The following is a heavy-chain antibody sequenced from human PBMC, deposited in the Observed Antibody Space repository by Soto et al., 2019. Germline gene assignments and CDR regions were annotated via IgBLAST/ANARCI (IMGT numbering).Heavy chain of an antibody. D-gene: IGHD6-13*01. CDR2: FDPEDGET. CDR1: GYTLTELS. CDR3: ATARSSSWRNDAFDI. V-gene: IGHV1-24*01. Sequence: ASVKVSCKVSGYTLTELSMHWVRQAPGKGLEWMGGFDPEDGETSYEQKFQGRVTMTEDTFTDTAYMELSSLRSEDTAVYYCATARSSSWRNDAFDIWGQGTMVTVSS. J-gene: IGHJ3*02.